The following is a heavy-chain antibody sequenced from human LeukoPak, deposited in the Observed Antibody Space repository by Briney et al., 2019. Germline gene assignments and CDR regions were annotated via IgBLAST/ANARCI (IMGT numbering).Heavy chain of an antibody. V-gene: IGHV1-2*02. J-gene: IGHJ6*03. CDR2: INPNSGGT. Sequence: ASVKVSCKASGYTFTGYYMHWVRQAPGQGLEWMGWINPNSGGTNYAQKFQGRVTMTRDTSISTAYMELSRLRSDDTAVYYCARGGVGGTYYYYYYMDVWGKGTTVTISS. CDR1: GYTFTGYY. CDR3: ARGGVGGTYYYYYYMDV. D-gene: IGHD1/OR15-1a*01.